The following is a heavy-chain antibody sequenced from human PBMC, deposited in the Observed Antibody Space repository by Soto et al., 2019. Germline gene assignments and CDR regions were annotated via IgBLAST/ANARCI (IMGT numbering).Heavy chain of an antibody. V-gene: IGHV1-8*01. D-gene: IGHD3-3*01. CDR3: ARDSNPQAPIFGVVIRTYYYYGMDV. J-gene: IGHJ6*02. CDR2: MNPNSGNT. CDR1: GYTLTSYD. Sequence: GASVKVSCKASGYTLTSYDINWVRQATGQGLEWMGWMNPNSGNTGYAQKFQGRVTMTRNTSISTAYMELSSLRSEDTAVYYCARDSNPQAPIFGVVIRTYYYYGMDVWGQGTTVTVSS.